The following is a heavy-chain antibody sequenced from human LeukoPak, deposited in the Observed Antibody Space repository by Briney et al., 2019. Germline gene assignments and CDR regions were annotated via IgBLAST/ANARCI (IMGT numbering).Heavy chain of an antibody. CDR2: ISDGGSDT. D-gene: IGHD6-6*01. V-gene: IGHV3-23*01. Sequence: GGSLRLSCAASGFTLNSYAMSWVRQAPGKGLEWVSAISDGGSDTYYADSVKGRFTISKDNSKNMLFLQMNSLMDDDTAVYYCAKRVPYSSSSVYFDSWGQRTLVTLSS. CDR1: GFTLNSYA. CDR3: AKRVPYSSSSVYFDS. J-gene: IGHJ4*02.